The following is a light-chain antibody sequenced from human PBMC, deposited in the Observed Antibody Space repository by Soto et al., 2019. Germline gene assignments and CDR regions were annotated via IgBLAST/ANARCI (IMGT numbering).Light chain of an antibody. CDR1: QSLLRSSDNKNY. CDR2: WAS. J-gene: IGKJ5*01. CDR3: QQYCSTPNT. V-gene: IGKV4-1*01. Sequence: DIVMTQSPDSLAVSLGERATINCKSSQSLLRSSDNKNYLVWYQQKPGQPPKLLIYWASTRESGVPDRFSGSGSGTDFTLTISSLQAGDVAVYYCQQYCSTPNTFGQGTRLEIK.